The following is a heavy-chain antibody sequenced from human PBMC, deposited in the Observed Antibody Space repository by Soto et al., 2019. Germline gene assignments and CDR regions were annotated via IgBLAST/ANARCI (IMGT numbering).Heavy chain of an antibody. CDR1: GGSISRYD. Sequence: PTGTLALTCTVSGGSISRYDWSWIRQPPGKGLEWIGYIYYSGSTNYNPSLKSRVTISVDTSKNQFSLKLSSVTAADTAVYYCAREGGIVGATADDYWGQGTLVTVSS. D-gene: IGHD1-26*01. J-gene: IGHJ4*02. V-gene: IGHV4-59*08. CDR3: AREGGIVGATADDY. CDR2: IYYSGST.